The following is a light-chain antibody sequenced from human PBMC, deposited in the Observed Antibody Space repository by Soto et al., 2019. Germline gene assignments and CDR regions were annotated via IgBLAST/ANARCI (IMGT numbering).Light chain of an antibody. Sequence: EIVMTQSPATLSVSPGERATLSCRASQSVSSNLAWYQQKPGQDPRLLIYGASTRAAGIPARFSGSGSGTAVALAVSCLQSQGFAVYYCQQYNNWPEAFGQRTKVEIK. V-gene: IGKV3-15*01. J-gene: IGKJ1*01. CDR3: QQYNNWPEA. CDR1: QSVSSN. CDR2: GAS.